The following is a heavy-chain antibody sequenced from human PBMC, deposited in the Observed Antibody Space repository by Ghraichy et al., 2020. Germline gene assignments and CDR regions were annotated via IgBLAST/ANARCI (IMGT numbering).Heavy chain of an antibody. CDR1: GFNLGVYT. CDR2: ISSDSFYS. D-gene: IGHD3-10*01. J-gene: IGHJ4*02. Sequence: GGSLRLSCATSGFNLGVYTMNWLRWAPNKGLEWVASISSDSFYSYYADSVRGRFTISRDNAMKSIYLQMNSLRVEDTARYYCVRADGSGSFYYWGQGTLVTVSS. V-gene: IGHV3-21*01. CDR3: VRADGSGSFYY.